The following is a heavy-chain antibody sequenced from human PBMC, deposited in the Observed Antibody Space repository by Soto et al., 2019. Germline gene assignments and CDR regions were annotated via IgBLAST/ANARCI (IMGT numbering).Heavy chain of an antibody. D-gene: IGHD3-3*01. V-gene: IGHV1-8*01. CDR2: MNPNSGNT. CDR1: GETFSSND. J-gene: IGHJ6*02. CDR3: ARRFLPYYFGMDV. Sequence: ASVKVSCKASGETFSSNDINWMRQAPGQGLEWMGWMNPNSGNTGYAQKFQGRVTMTRDTSISTAYMELSSLRSEDTAVYYCARRFLPYYFGMDVWGPGTTVTVSS.